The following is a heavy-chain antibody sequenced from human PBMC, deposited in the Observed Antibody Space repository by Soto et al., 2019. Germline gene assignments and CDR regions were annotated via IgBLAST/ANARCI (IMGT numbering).Heavy chain of an antibody. V-gene: IGHV3-23*01. J-gene: IGHJ4*02. D-gene: IGHD4-17*01. CDR1: GFTFSNYA. CDR3: VRDVTTMTNGGDY. CDR2: ISGSGSST. Sequence: EVQLLESGGGLVQPGGSLRLSCAASGFTFSNYAMSWVRQAPGKGLEWVSVISGSGSSTYYADSVKGRFTISRDNSKNTVYLQLNSLTADDAAVYYCVRDVTTMTNGGDYWGQGTLVTVSS.